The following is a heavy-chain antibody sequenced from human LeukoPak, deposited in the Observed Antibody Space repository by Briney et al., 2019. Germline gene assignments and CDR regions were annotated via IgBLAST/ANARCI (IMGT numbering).Heavy chain of an antibody. CDR2: IWYDGSNI. J-gene: IGHJ4*02. CDR1: GISFSSHG. CDR3: ARDELAVAKKGFLDS. V-gene: IGHV3-33*01. D-gene: IGHD6-19*01. Sequence: GPSLRLSCAASGISFSSHGMHWVRQAPGKGLEWVAVIWYDGSNIYYADSVKGRFTISRDNSKNTLYLQMNSLRAEDTAVYYCARDELAVAKKGFLDSWGQGTLVTVSS.